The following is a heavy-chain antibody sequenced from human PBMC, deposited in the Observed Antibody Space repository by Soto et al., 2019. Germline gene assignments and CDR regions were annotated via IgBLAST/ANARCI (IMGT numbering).Heavy chain of an antibody. Sequence: SETLSLTCTVSGGSISSYYWSWIRQPPGKGLEWIGYIYYSGSTDYDPSLKSRVTISVDTSKNQFSLKLSSVTAADTAVYYCARRWGTYFDFWGQGTLVTIS. V-gene: IGHV4-59*01. D-gene: IGHD7-27*01. CDR1: GGSISSYY. CDR3: ARRWGTYFDF. J-gene: IGHJ4*02. CDR2: IYYSGST.